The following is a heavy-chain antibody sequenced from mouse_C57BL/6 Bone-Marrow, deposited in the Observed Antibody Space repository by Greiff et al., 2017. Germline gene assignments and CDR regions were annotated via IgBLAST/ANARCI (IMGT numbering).Heavy chain of an antibody. CDR2: IYWDDDK. CDR3: ARRAEGWLLGLDYAMDY. V-gene: IGHV8-12*01. Sequence: QVTLKESGPGILQSSQTLSLTCSFSGFSLSTSGMGVSWIRQPSGKGLEWLAHIYWDDDKRYNPSLKSRLTISKDTSRNQVFLKITSVDTADTATDYCARRAEGWLLGLDYAMDYWGQGTSVTVSS. D-gene: IGHD2-3*01. J-gene: IGHJ4*01. CDR1: GFSLSTSGMG.